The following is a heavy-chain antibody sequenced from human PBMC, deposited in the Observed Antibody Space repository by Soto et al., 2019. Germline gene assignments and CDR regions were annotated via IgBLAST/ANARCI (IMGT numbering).Heavy chain of an antibody. D-gene: IGHD2-2*01. J-gene: IGHJ4*02. CDR2: INNDGSTT. CDR1: VFTFSHYW. V-gene: IGHV3-74*03. Sequence: GGSLRLSCAASVFTFSHYWMHWVRQAPGKWLVWFSRINNDGSTTTXADSVKGPXTISRHNSTNTXYLHMXSLRAEDTAXYYCARETMPACFITNCLRPGDYWGQG. CDR3: ARETMPACFITNCLRPGDY.